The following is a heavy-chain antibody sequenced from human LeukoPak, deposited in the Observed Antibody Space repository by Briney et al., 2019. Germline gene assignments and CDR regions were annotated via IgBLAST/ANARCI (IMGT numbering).Heavy chain of an antibody. Sequence: GGSLRLSCAASGFTFSSYWMHWVRQAPGKGLVWVSRINSDASITNYADSVKGRFTISRDNAKNTLYLQMSSLRAEDTAVYYCARYCSGGSCSSPYSFDIWGQGTMVTVSS. J-gene: IGHJ3*02. D-gene: IGHD2-15*01. CDR2: INSDASIT. CDR3: ARYCSGGSCSSPYSFDI. CDR1: GFTFSSYW. V-gene: IGHV3-74*01.